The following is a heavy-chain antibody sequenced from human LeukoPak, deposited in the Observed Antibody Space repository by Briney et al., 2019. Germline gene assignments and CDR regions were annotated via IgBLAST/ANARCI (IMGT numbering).Heavy chain of an antibody. J-gene: IGHJ6*03. CDR2: ISYDGSNK. Sequence: GGSLRLSCATSGFTFSSYAMHWVRQAPGKGLEWVAVISYDGSNKYYADSVKGRFTISRDNSKNTLYLQMNSLRAEDTAVYYCARELSYYMDVWGKGTTVTVSS. CDR1: GFTFSSYA. V-gene: IGHV3-30*01. D-gene: IGHD4/OR15-4a*01. CDR3: ARELSYYMDV.